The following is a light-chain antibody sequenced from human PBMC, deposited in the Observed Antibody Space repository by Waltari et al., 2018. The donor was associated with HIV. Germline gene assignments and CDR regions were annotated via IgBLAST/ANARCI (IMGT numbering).Light chain of an antibody. V-gene: IGLV3-10*01. Sequence: SYELTPPPSVAVSPGQTARITCPGDALPQKYASWYQQKSGQAPVLVIYEESKRPSGFPERFSGSSSGTTATLTISGAQVEDEADYYCYSTDNSGHHRVFGTGTKLTVL. J-gene: IGLJ2*01. CDR3: YSTDNSGHHRV. CDR2: EES. CDR1: ALPQKY.